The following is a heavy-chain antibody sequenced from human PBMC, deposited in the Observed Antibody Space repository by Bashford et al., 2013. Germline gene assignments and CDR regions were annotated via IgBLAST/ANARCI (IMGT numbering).Heavy chain of an antibody. CDR3: ARGRYLEWLSF. J-gene: IGHJ3*01. CDR2: INQDGSEK. V-gene: IGHV3-7*01. Sequence: VRQAPGMGLEWVADINQDGSEKNYVDSVKGRFTISRDNAKNSLYLQMNSLSAEDTAVYYCARGRYLEWLSFWGHGTMVTVSS. D-gene: IGHD3-3*01.